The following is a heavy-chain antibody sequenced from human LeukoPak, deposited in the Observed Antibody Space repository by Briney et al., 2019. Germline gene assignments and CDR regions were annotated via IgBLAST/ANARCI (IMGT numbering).Heavy chain of an antibody. J-gene: IGHJ5*02. CDR3: ARLPTGFPNWFDP. Sequence: PSETLSLTCTVSGGSIISSSYNWGWIRPPPGKGLEWMGTIYYSGTTYYNPSLQSRVTISVDTSKNEFSLKVNSVTAADTAVYYCARLPTGFPNWFDPWGQGTRVTVSS. V-gene: IGHV4-39*01. D-gene: IGHD2-8*02. CDR1: GGSIISSSYN. CDR2: IYYSGTT.